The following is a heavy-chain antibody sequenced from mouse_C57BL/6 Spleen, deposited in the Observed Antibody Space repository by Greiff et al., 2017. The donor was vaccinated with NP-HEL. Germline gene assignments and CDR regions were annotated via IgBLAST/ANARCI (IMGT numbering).Heavy chain of an antibody. CDR3: ARHYDGNYYAMDY. J-gene: IGHJ4*01. V-gene: IGHV1-54*01. CDR1: GYAFTNYL. Sequence: QVQLQQSGAELVRPGTSVKVSCKASGYAFTNYLIEWVKQRPGQGLEWIGVINPGSGGTNYNEKFKGKATLTADKSSSTAYMQLSSLTSEDSAVYFCARHYDGNYYAMDYWGQGTSVTVSS. CDR2: INPGSGGT. D-gene: IGHD1-2*01.